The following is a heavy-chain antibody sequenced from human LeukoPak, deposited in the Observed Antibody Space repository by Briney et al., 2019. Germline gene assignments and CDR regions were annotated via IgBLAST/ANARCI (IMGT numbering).Heavy chain of an antibody. D-gene: IGHD2-15*01. CDR2: IKSKTDGGTT. J-gene: IGHJ4*02. CDR1: GFTFSHAW. CDR3: TTIRGFCGGRSCLGY. V-gene: IGHV3-15*01. Sequence: GGSLRLSCAVSGFTFSHAWMSWVRQAPGKGLEWVGRIKSKTDGGTTDYAAPVKGRFTISRDDSKNTLYLQMNSLKSVDTAVYYCTTIRGFCGGRSCLGYWGQGTLVTVSS.